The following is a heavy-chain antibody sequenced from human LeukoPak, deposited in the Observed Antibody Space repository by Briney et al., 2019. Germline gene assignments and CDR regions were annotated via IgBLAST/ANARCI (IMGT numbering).Heavy chain of an antibody. CDR3: AKDHYDILTGYYKGLPYFDY. CDR1: GFTFSSYA. Sequence: PGGSLRLFCAASGFTFSSYAMSWVRQAPGKGLEWVSAISGRCGSTYYADSVKGRFTISRDNSKNTLYLQMNSLRAEDTAVYYCAKDHYDILTGYYKGLPYFDYWGQGTLVTVSS. V-gene: IGHV3-23*01. CDR2: ISGRCGST. D-gene: IGHD3-9*01. J-gene: IGHJ4*02.